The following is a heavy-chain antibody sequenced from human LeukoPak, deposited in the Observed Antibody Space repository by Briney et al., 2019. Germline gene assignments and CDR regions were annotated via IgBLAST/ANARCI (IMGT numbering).Heavy chain of an antibody. D-gene: IGHD3-10*01. Sequence: GGSLRLSCSASGFTFSSYGMHWVRQAPGKGLEWVAVISYDGSYKEYADSVKGRFTISRDNSKKTVYLQMNSLRAEDTAMFYCAKGHYYGSGRLIDYWGQGTLVTVSS. CDR3: AKGHYYGSGRLIDY. V-gene: IGHV3-30*18. CDR2: ISYDGSYK. J-gene: IGHJ4*02. CDR1: GFTFSSYG.